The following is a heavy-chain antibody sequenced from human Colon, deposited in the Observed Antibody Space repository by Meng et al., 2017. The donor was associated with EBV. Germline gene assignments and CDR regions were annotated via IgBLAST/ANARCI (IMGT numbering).Heavy chain of an antibody. CDR2: IYHSGST. V-gene: IGHV4-4*02. J-gene: IGHJ4*02. CDR3: ARGGYYSFDY. Sequence: VPLQESGPGLVKPSETLSPTCAVSGCSISSGYWWTWVRQSPGKGLEWIGEIYHSGSTNYNPSLKSRVTISVDKSKNQFSLKLTSVTAADTAVYYCARGGYYSFDYWGQRTLVTVSS. CDR1: GCSISSGYW. D-gene: IGHD5-18*01.